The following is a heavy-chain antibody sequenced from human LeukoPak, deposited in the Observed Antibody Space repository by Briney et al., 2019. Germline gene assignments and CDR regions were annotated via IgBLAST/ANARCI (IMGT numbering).Heavy chain of an antibody. CDR1: GFTFSSYW. CDR3: ARDGTMVRGVYYGTDV. CDR2: IKQDGSEK. D-gene: IGHD3-10*01. Sequence: GGSLRLSCAASGFTFSSYWMSWVRQAPGKGLEWVANIKQDGSEKYYVDSVKGRFTISRDNAKNSLYLQMNSLRAEDTAVYYCARDGTMVRGVYYGTDVWGKGTTVTVSS. V-gene: IGHV3-7*03. J-gene: IGHJ6*04.